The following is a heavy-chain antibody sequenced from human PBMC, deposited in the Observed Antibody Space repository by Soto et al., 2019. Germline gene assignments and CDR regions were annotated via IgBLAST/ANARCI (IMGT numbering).Heavy chain of an antibody. CDR1: GGSISSYY. D-gene: IGHD5-12*01. CDR2: IYYSGST. J-gene: IGHJ4*02. V-gene: IGHV4-59*01. CDR3: ARGGGYNPYGYFDY. Sequence: TSETLSLTCTVSGGSISSYYWSWIRQPPGKGLEWIGYIYYSGSTNYNPSLKSRVTISVDTSKNQFSLKLSSVTAADTAVYYCARGGGYNPYGYFDYWGQGTLVTVSS.